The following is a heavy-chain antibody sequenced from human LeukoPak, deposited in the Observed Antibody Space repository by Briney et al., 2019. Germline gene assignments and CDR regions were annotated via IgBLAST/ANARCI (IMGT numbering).Heavy chain of an antibody. Sequence: SETLSLTCTVSGGSISSYYWSWIRQPAGKGLEWIGRIYTSGSTNYNPSLKSRVTMSVDTSKNQFSLKLSSVTAADTAVYYCARSSIAEPGYYYMDDWGKGTTATVSS. V-gene: IGHV4-4*07. CDR2: IYTSGST. D-gene: IGHD6-6*01. J-gene: IGHJ6*03. CDR3: ARSSIAEPGYYYMDD. CDR1: GGSISSYY.